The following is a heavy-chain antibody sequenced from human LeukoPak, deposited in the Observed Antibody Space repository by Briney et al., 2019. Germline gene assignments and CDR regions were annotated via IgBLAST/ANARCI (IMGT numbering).Heavy chain of an antibody. Sequence: SGTLSLTCAVSGGSILTTNWWSWVRQPPGKGLEWMGEVHLSGASTYNPSLKSRVNMSIDKSKNQLSLELTSVTAADTAIYYCTRESGAFSPFGFWGQGTLVTVSS. J-gene: IGHJ4*02. CDR1: GGSILTTNW. V-gene: IGHV4-4*02. CDR3: TRESGAFSPFGF. D-gene: IGHD1-26*01. CDR2: VHLSGAS.